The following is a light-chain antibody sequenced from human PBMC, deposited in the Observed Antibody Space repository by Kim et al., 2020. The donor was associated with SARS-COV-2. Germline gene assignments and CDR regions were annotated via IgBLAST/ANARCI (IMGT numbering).Light chain of an antibody. CDR2: AAS. V-gene: IGKV1-12*01. CDR1: QGISSW. CDR3: QQGSSFPLT. Sequence: DIQMTQSPSSVSASVGDTVTITCRASQGISSWLAWYQQKPGRAPKLLIYAASTLQSGVPSRFTGSGSGTQFTLTISSLQPDDLATYFCQQGSSFPLTFGGGTKLEI. J-gene: IGKJ4*01.